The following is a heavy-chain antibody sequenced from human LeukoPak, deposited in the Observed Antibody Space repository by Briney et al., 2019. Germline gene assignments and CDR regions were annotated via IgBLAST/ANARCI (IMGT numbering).Heavy chain of an antibody. Sequence: GGSLRLSCAASGFTFSSYWMHWVRQAPGKGLVWVSRTNHDGSNTNYADSVKGRFAISRDNAKNTLRLQMNSLRAEDTAVYYCARDFTVGGMFDYWGQGILVTVSS. D-gene: IGHD4-17*01. J-gene: IGHJ4*02. CDR1: GFTFSSYW. CDR3: ARDFTVGGMFDY. V-gene: IGHV3-74*01. CDR2: TNHDGSNT.